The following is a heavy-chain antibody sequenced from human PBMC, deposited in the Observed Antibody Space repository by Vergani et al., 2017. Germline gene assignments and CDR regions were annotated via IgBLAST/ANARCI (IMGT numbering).Heavy chain of an antibody. CDR2: IFNTGTT. V-gene: IGHV4-61*02. CDR1: GDSITAGHYY. J-gene: IGHJ4*02. D-gene: IGHD3-3*01. Sequence: QVQLQESGPGLVKPSQTLSLTCSVSGDSITAGHYYWGWIRQPAGKGLEWIGRIFNTGTTNYNPSLKSRVAISMDSSKNQFSLTLRSVTAADTAVYFCAGENDFSSGLLGGIDSWGQGTLVTVSS. CDR3: AGENDFSSGLLGGIDS.